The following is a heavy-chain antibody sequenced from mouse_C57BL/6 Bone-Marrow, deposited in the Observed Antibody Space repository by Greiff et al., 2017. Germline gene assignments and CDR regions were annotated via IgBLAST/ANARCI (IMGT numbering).Heavy chain of an antibody. CDR2: IDPSDSET. V-gene: IGHV1-52*01. CDR1: GYTFTSYW. J-gene: IGHJ3*01. D-gene: IGHD2-4*01. Sequence: QVQLQQPGAELVRPGSSVKLSCKASGYTFTSYWMHWVKQRPIQGLEWIGNIDPSDSETHYNQKFKDKATLTVDKSSSTAYMQLSSMSSDDSAVYYGTRMYYDLAWFAYCGQGTLVTVSA. CDR3: TRMYYDLAWFAY.